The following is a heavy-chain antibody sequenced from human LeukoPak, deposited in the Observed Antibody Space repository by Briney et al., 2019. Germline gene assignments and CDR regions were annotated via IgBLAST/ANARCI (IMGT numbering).Heavy chain of an antibody. CDR3: ARDHCSSTSCYWFDYYYGMDV. J-gene: IGHJ6*02. V-gene: IGHV3-33*08. Sequence: PGGSLRLSCAATGLTFSSYGMHLVRQAPGKGLEWVAVIWYDGSNKYYADSVKGRFTISRDNSKNTLYLQMNSLRAEDTAVYYCARDHCSSTSCYWFDYYYGMDVWGQGTTVTVSS. CDR2: IWYDGSNK. D-gene: IGHD2-2*01. CDR1: GLTFSSYG.